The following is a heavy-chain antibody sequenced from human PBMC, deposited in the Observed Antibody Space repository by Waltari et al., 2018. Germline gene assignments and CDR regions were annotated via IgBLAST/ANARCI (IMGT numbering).Heavy chain of an antibody. V-gene: IGHV4-38-2*01. D-gene: IGHD3-16*01. CDR3: ANQGDYYYYYMDV. J-gene: IGHJ6*03. CDR1: GYSISSGYY. CDR2: IYHSGST. Sequence: QVQLQESGPGLVKPSETLSLTCAVSGYSISSGYYWGWIRQPPGKGLEWIGGIYHSGSTYYNPSLKSRVTISVDTSKNQFSLKLSSVTAADTAVYYCANQGDYYYYYMDVWGKGTTVTVSS.